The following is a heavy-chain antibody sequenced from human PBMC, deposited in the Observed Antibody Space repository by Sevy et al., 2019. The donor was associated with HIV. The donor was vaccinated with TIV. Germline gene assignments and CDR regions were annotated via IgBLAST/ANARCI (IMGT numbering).Heavy chain of an antibody. Sequence: GGSLRLSCAASGFTFSSYSMNWVRQAPGKGLEWVSSISSSSNYIYYADSVKGRFTISRDNAKYSLYLQMNSLRAEDTAVYYCARGEVNYDSLIPIRTEGGYYYGMDVWGQGTTVTVSS. CDR2: ISSSSNYI. J-gene: IGHJ6*02. CDR1: GFTFSSYS. V-gene: IGHV3-21*01. CDR3: ARGEVNYDSLIPIRTEGGYYYGMDV. D-gene: IGHD3-3*01.